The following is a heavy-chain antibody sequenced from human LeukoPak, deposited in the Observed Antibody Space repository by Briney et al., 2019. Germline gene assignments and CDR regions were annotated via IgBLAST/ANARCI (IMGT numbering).Heavy chain of an antibody. CDR1: GYTFTSYY. V-gene: IGHV1-46*01. CDR3: ARGGWLQLSYFDY. Sequence: GASLKVSCKASGYTFTSYYMHWVRQTPGQGLEWMGTINPSGGSTSYAQKFQGRVTMTRDTSTSTVYMELSSLRSEDTAVYYCARGGWLQLSYFDYWGRGTLVTVSS. D-gene: IGHD5-24*01. CDR2: INPSGGST. J-gene: IGHJ4*02.